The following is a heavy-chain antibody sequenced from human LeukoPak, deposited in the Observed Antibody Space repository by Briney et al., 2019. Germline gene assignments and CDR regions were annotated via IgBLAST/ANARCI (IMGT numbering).Heavy chain of an antibody. J-gene: IGHJ6*04. Sequence: GGSLRLSCVASGFTINTYDINWVRQAPGRGLEWVSHISSSGSTTYYADSVKGRFTVSRDNAKGSLYLQMNSLRAEDTAVYYCARSATGRGMDVWGKGTTVTVSS. D-gene: IGHD7-27*01. CDR3: ARSATGRGMDV. CDR2: ISSSGSTT. V-gene: IGHV3-48*03. CDR1: GFTINTYD.